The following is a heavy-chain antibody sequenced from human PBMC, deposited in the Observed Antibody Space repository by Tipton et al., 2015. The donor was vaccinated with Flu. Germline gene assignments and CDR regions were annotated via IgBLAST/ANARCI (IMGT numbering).Heavy chain of an antibody. CDR1: GGSISSYY. J-gene: IGHJ5*01. D-gene: IGHD3-16*01. CDR3: ARRDYSNYVSEPRNWFDS. CDR2: VRESGSG. Sequence: GLVKPSETLSLTCSVSGGSISSYYWSWIRQPPGKGLEWIGNVRESGSGYYNPSLRSRVTIAVDRPKNEFSLRLTSVTAADTAVYHCARRDYSNYVSEPRNWFDSWGQGTLVTVSS. V-gene: IGHV4-59*08.